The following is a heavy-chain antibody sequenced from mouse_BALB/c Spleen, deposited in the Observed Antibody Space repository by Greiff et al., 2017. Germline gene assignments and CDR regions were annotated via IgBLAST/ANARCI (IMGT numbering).Heavy chain of an antibody. Sequence: EVMLVESGPSLVKPSQTLSLTCSVTGDSITSGYWNWIRKFPGNKLEYMGYISYSGSTYYNPSLKSRISITRDTSKNQYYLQLNSVTTEDTATYYCARGYYRYDDAMDYWGQGTSVTVSS. V-gene: IGHV3-8*02. CDR3: ARGYYRYDDAMDY. J-gene: IGHJ4*01. D-gene: IGHD2-14*01. CDR2: ISYSGST. CDR1: GDSITSGY.